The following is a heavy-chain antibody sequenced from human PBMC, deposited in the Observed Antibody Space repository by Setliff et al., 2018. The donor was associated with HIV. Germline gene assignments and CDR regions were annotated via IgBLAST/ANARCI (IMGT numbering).Heavy chain of an antibody. CDR3: ARSQPDTIFGVVTFDC. CDR2: VYYRGRT. CDR1: GGSMSSSGPGYY. V-gene: IGHV4-39*01. D-gene: IGHD3-3*01. Sequence: PSETLSLTCTVSGGSMSSSGPGYYWGWVRQTPGGGLEWIGSVYYRGRTYYNQSLKSRVTISVDTSKNQLSLRLTSMAAADTAMYYCARSQPDTIFGVVTFDCWGQGKMVTVSS. J-gene: IGHJ4*02.